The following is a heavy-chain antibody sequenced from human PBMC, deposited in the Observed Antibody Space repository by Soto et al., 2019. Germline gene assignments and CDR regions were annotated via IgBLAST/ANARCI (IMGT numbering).Heavy chain of an antibody. D-gene: IGHD2-15*01. CDR1: GFTFSSYS. CDR2: ITSRSSYV. CDR3: ARDLVPYCSGGSCFSLDY. V-gene: IGHV3-21*01. J-gene: IGHJ4*02. Sequence: GGSLRLSCAASGFTFSSYSMTWVRQAPGNGLEWVSSITSRSSYVYYADSVKGRFTISRDNAKNSLSLQMNSLRAEDTAIYFCARDLVPYCSGGSCFSLDYWGQGTLVTVSS.